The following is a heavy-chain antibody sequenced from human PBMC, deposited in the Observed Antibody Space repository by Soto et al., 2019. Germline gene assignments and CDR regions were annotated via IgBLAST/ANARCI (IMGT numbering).Heavy chain of an antibody. CDR3: ARALGYAFDT. D-gene: IGHD7-27*01. V-gene: IGHV3-64*01. J-gene: IGHJ3*02. Sequence: GGSLRLSCAASGFTFSSYAMHWVRQAPGKGLEYVSAISSNGGSTYYANSVKGRFTISRDNSKNTLYLQMGSLRAEDMAVYYCARALGYAFDTWGQGTMVTVSS. CDR1: GFTFSSYA. CDR2: ISSNGGST.